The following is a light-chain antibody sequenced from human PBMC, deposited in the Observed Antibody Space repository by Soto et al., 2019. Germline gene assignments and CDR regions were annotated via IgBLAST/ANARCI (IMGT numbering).Light chain of an antibody. CDR1: SSNVGVNF. CDR3: AAWDDSLRGRL. J-gene: IGLJ1*01. Sequence: QSVLTQPPSASGTPGQGVTISCSGSSSNVGVNFVYWYQHLPGTAPKLLIYRNDQRPSGVPDRFSGSKSGTSSSLAISGLRYEHEADYYCAAWDDSLRGRLFGTGTKVTVL. V-gene: IGLV1-47*01. CDR2: RND.